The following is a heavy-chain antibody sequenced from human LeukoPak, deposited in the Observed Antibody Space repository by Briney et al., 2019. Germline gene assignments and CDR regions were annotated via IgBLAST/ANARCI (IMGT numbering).Heavy chain of an antibody. D-gene: IGHD2-2*01. Sequence: SETLSLTCTVSGGSISSGSYYWSWIRQPAGKGLEWIGRIYTSGSTNYNPSLKSRVTISVDTSKNQFSLKLSSVTAADTAVYYCARAGEVEPAAPYYYYYMDVWGKGTTVTVSS. J-gene: IGHJ6*03. CDR1: GGSISSGSYY. V-gene: IGHV4-61*02. CDR3: ARAGEVEPAAPYYYYYMDV. CDR2: IYTSGST.